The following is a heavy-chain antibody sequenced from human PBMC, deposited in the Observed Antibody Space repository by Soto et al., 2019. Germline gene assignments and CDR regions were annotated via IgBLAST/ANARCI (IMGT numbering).Heavy chain of an antibody. Sequence: SETLSLTCTVSGGSISSYYWSWIRQPPGKGLEWIGYIYYSGSTNYNPSLKSRVTISVDTSKNQFSLKLSSVTAADTAVYYCARVAPSRITIFGVVIHYYFDYWGQGTLVTVSS. V-gene: IGHV4-59*01. CDR2: IYYSGST. CDR1: GGSISSYY. D-gene: IGHD3-3*01. CDR3: ARVAPSRITIFGVVIHYYFDY. J-gene: IGHJ4*02.